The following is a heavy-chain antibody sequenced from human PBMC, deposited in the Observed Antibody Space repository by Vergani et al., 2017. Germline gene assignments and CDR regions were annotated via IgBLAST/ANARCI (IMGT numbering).Heavy chain of an antibody. D-gene: IGHD3-9*01. CDR3: ARVRSXYDILTGYGDLFDP. CDR2: ISAYNGNT. CDR1: GYTFTSYG. J-gene: IGHJ5*02. Sequence: QVQLVQSGAEVKKPGASVKVSCKASGYTFTSYGISWVRQAPGQGLEWMGWISAYNGNTNNAQKLQGRVTMTTDTSTSTAYMELRSLRSDDTAVYYCARVRSXYDILTGYGDLFDPWGQGTLVTVSS. V-gene: IGHV1-18*01.